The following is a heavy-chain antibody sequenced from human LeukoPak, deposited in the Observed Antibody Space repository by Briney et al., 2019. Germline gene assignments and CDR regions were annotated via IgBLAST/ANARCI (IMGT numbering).Heavy chain of an antibody. CDR2: ISGSGGST. V-gene: IGHV3-23*01. Sequence: GGSLRLSCAASGFTFTAYAMSWLRQAPGKGLEWVPGISGSGGSTYYADSVKGRFTISRDNFKNTLHLQMNSLRAEHTAVYYCGRRNCSSTSCPVDYWGEGTLVTVSS. CDR3: GRRNCSSTSCPVDY. D-gene: IGHD2-2*01. CDR1: GFTFTAYA. J-gene: IGHJ4*02.